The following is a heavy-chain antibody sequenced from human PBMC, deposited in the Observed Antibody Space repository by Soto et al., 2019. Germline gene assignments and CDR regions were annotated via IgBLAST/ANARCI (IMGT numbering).Heavy chain of an antibody. CDR3: GKERRVGGWFVSNY. CDR2: ISGNGAET. J-gene: IGHJ4*02. Sequence: EVQLLESGGGLIQPGGSVRLSCAASGFTFSSYAMSWVRQAPGKGLEWVSAISGNGAETSYADSVRGRFTISRDHSKDTVFLHLNSLRADDMAVYYCGKERRVGGWFVSNYWGLGVLVTVPS. CDR1: GFTFSSYA. D-gene: IGHD6-19*01. V-gene: IGHV3-23*01.